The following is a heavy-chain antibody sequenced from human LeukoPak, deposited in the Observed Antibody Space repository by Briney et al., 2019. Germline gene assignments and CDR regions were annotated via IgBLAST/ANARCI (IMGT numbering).Heavy chain of an antibody. Sequence: GGSLRLSCAASGFTFSSYAMSWVRQAPGKGLEGVSAISGSGGSTYYADSVKGRFTISRDNSKNTLYLQMNRLRAEDTAVYYCAKDYGTIAVAGVTWFDPWGQGTLVTVSS. V-gene: IGHV3-23*01. CDR2: ISGSGGST. J-gene: IGHJ5*02. CDR3: AKDYGTIAVAGVTWFDP. CDR1: GFTFSSYA. D-gene: IGHD6-19*01.